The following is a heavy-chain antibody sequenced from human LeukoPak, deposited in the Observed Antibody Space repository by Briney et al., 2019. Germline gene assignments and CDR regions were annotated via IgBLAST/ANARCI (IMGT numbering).Heavy chain of an antibody. CDR1: GGSISSYY. J-gene: IGHJ4*02. D-gene: IGHD1-1*01. CDR3: AREASGLERRIFDY. Sequence: SETLSLTCTVSGGSISSYYWSWIRQPPGKGLKWIGYIYYSGSTNYNPSLKSRVTISVDTSKNQFSLKLSSVTAADTAVYYCAREASGLERRIFDYWGQGTLVTVSS. CDR2: IYYSGST. V-gene: IGHV4-59*01.